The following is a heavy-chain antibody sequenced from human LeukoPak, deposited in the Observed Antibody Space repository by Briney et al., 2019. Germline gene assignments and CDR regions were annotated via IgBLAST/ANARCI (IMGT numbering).Heavy chain of an antibody. Sequence: GGSLRLSCAASGFTFSSYAMSWVRQAPGKGLEWVSAISGSGGSTYYADSVKGRFTISRDNSKNTLYLQMNSLRAEDTAVYYCAKSSGGYYYYYDGMDVWGQGTTVAVSS. D-gene: IGHD6-19*01. J-gene: IGHJ6*02. CDR2: ISGSGGST. CDR3: AKSSGGYYYYYDGMDV. V-gene: IGHV3-23*01. CDR1: GFTFSSYA.